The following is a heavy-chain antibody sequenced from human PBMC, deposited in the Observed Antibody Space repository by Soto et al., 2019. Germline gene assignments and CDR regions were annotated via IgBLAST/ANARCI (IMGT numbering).Heavy chain of an antibody. J-gene: IGHJ3*02. D-gene: IGHD6-19*01. CDR2: ISAYNGNT. CDR1: GYTFTSYG. V-gene: IGHV1-18*04. CDR3: ASSGWYRGIGAFDI. Sequence: ASVKVSCKASGYTFTSYGISWVRQAPGQGLEWMGWISAYNGNTNYAQKLQGRVIMTTDTSTSTAYMELRSLRSDDTAVYYCASSGWYRGIGAFDIWGQGTMVTVSS.